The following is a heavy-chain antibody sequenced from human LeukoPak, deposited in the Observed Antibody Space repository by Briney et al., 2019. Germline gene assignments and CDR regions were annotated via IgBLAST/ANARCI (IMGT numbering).Heavy chain of an antibody. Sequence: ASETLSLTCTVSGGSISSSSYYWGWIRQPPGKGLEWIGSIYYSGSSYYNPSLKSRVTISVDTSKNQFSLRLSSVSAADTAVYYCARHLTCEVYFDYWGQGTLVTVSS. CDR1: GGSISSSSYY. V-gene: IGHV4-39*01. D-gene: IGHD1-14*01. CDR2: IYYSGSS. CDR3: ARHLTCEVYFDY. J-gene: IGHJ4*02.